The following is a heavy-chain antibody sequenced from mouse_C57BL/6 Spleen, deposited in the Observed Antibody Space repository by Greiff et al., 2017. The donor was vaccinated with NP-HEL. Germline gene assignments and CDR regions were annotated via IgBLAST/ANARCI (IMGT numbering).Heavy chain of an antibody. D-gene: IGHD4-1*02. Sequence: VQGVESGAELVRPGTSVKVSCKASGYAFTNYLIEWVKQRPGQGLEWIGVINPGSGGTNYNEKFKGKATLTADKSSSTAYMQLSSLTSEDSAVYFCASGQLHYWGQGTTLTVSS. V-gene: IGHV1-54*01. J-gene: IGHJ2*01. CDR3: ASGQLHY. CDR2: INPGSGGT. CDR1: GYAFTNYL.